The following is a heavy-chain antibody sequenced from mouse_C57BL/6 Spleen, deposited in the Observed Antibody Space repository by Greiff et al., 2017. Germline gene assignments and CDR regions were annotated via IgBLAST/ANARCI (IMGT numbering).Heavy chain of an antibody. V-gene: IGHV5-17*01. CDR1: GFTFSDYG. D-gene: IGHD2-3*01. CDR3: ARQRGGYYPDYYAMDY. J-gene: IGHJ4*01. Sequence: EVKVVESGGGLVKPGGSLKLSCAASGFTFSDYGMHWVRQAPEKGLEWVAYISSGSSTIYYADTVKGRFTISRDNAKSTLFLQMTSLRSEGTAMYYCARQRGGYYPDYYAMDYWGQGTSVTVSS. CDR2: ISSGSSTI.